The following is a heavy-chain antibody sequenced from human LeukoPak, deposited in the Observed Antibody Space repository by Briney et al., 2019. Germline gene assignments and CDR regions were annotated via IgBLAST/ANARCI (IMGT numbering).Heavy chain of an antibody. J-gene: IGHJ4*02. CDR1: GFTFSSYS. V-gene: IGHV3-21*01. Sequence: GGSLRLTCAASGFTFSSYSMNWVRQAPGKGLEWVSSISTSSSYIYYADSVKGRFTISRDNAKNSLYLQMNSLRAEDTAVYYCARDPDGTARNYFDYWGQGTLVTVSS. D-gene: IGHD1/OR15-1a*01. CDR2: ISTSSSYI. CDR3: ARDPDGTARNYFDY.